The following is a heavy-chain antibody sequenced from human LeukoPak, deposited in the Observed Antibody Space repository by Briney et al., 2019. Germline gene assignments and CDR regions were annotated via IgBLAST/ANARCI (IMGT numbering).Heavy chain of an antibody. V-gene: IGHV4-61*02. Sequence: PSQTLSLTCTVSGGSISSASYYWSWIRQPAGKGLQWIGRIYTSGSTYYNPSLKSRVTISVDTSKNQFSLKLSSVTAADTAVYYCARGAGGIVVVLAATRLYWLDPWGQGSLVTVSS. CDR2: IYTSGST. J-gene: IGHJ5*02. CDR1: GGSISSASYY. CDR3: ARGAGGIVVVLAATRLYWLDP. D-gene: IGHD2-21*01.